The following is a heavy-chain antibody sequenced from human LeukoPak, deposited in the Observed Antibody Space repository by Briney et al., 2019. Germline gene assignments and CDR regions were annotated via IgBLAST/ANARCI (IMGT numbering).Heavy chain of an antibody. CDR2: IYYSGST. Sequence: SETLSLTCTVSGASVSSSSYYWGWIRQPPGKGLGWIVSIYYSGSTYYNPSLKSRVTISEDTSKNQFSLKLSSVTAADTAVYYCARLGTGTNCFDYWGQGTLVTVPS. CDR3: ARLGTGTNCFDY. J-gene: IGHJ4*02. D-gene: IGHD1/OR15-1a*01. CDR1: GASVSSSSYY. V-gene: IGHV4-39*01.